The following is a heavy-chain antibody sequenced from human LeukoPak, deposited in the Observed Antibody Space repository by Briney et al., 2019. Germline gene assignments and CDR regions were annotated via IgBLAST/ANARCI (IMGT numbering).Heavy chain of an antibody. Sequence: PGGSLRLSCAASGFTFSSYAMHWVRQAPGKGLEWVAVISYDGSNKYYADSVKGRFTISRDNSKNTLYLQMNSLRGEDTAVYYCAKNIGGLDYWGQGTLVTVSS. CDR2: ISYDGSNK. D-gene: IGHD3-10*01. CDR1: GFTFSSYA. J-gene: IGHJ4*02. CDR3: AKNIGGLDY. V-gene: IGHV3-30*04.